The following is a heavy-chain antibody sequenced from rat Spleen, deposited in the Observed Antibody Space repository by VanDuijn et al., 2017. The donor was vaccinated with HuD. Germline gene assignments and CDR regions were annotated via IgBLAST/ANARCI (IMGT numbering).Heavy chain of an antibody. J-gene: IGHJ2*01. CDR2: ISYDGSST. CDR3: ARGLTGDY. Sequence: EVQLVESGGGLVQPGRSLKLSCAASGFTFSNYGMAWVRQAPTKGLEWVATISYDGSSTYYRDSVKGRFTISRDNAKSTLYLQMDSLRSEDTATYYCARGLTGDYWGQGVMVTVSS. CDR1: GFTFSNYG. D-gene: IGHD5-1*01. V-gene: IGHV5-29*01.